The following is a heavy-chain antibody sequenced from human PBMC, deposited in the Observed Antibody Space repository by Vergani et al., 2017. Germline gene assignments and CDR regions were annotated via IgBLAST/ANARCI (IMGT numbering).Heavy chain of an antibody. CDR3: ARFTVRETTALRYFDASPKDAFDI. CDR1: GGSISSGGYY. CDR2: IYYSGST. D-gene: IGHD3-9*01. J-gene: IGHJ3*02. V-gene: IGHV4-31*03. Sequence: QVQLQESGPGLVKPSQTLSLTCTVSGGSISSGGYYWSWIRQHPGKGLEWIGYIYYSGSTYYNPSLKSRVTISVDTSKNQFSLKLSSVTAADTAVYYCARFTVRETTALRYFDASPKDAFDIWGQGTMVTVSS.